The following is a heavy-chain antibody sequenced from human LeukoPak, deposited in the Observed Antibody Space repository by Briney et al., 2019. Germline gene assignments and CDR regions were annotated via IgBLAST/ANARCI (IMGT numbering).Heavy chain of an antibody. V-gene: IGHV1-8*01. Sequence: GASVKVSCKASGHTFTSYDINWVRQATGQGLEWMGWMNPNSGNTGYAQKFQGRVTMTRNTSISTAYMELSSLRSEDTAVYYCARGQFLEWLLPGDYYYGMDVWGQGTTVTVSS. D-gene: IGHD3-3*01. J-gene: IGHJ6*02. CDR2: MNPNSGNT. CDR3: ARGQFLEWLLPGDYYYGMDV. CDR1: GHTFTSYD.